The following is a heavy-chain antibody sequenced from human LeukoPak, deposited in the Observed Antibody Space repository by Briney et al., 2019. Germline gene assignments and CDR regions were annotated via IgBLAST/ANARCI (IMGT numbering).Heavy chain of an antibody. Sequence: PGGSQRLSCAASGFTFSSYSMNWVRQAPGKGLEWVSSISSKSSYIYYADSVMGRFTISRDNAKNSLYLQMNSLRAEDTAVYYCACTPDGQQLAWLDHWGQGTLVTVSS. J-gene: IGHJ5*02. D-gene: IGHD6-13*01. V-gene: IGHV3-21*01. CDR1: GFTFSSYS. CDR2: ISSKSSYI. CDR3: ACTPDGQQLAWLDH.